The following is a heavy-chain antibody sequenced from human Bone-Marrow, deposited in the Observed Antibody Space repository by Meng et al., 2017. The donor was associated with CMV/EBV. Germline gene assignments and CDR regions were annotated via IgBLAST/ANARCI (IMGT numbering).Heavy chain of an antibody. J-gene: IGHJ5*02. CDR1: YY. Sequence: YYWAWIRQPPGRGLEWIGSLYFRGSTYYNPPLRSRVTMSVDTSRSQLSLQLTSVTAADTARYYCARHLRPDRSPFGVGNWFDLWGQGTLVTVSS. D-gene: IGHD3-3*01. V-gene: IGHV4-39*01. CDR3: ARHLRPDRSPFGVGNWFDL. CDR2: LYFRGST.